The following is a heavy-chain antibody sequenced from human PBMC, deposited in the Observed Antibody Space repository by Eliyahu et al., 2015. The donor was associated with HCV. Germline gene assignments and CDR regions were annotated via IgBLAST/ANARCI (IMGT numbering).Heavy chain of an antibody. Sequence: QLQLQESGPGLVKPSETLSLTCAVPGASITTYFWGWIRQPPGKGLEWIATVHYPGTTFYSPSLKSRATVFVDTSKNHFSLKLDSVTATDTALYYCARQTTGAGQXSWDYWGQGTLVTVSS. CDR3: ARQTTGAGQXSWDY. CDR1: GASITTYF. D-gene: IGHD6-13*01. CDR2: VHYPGTT. V-gene: IGHV4-39*01. J-gene: IGHJ4*02.